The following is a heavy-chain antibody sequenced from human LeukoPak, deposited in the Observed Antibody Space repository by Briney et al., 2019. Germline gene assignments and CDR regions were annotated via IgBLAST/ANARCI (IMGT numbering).Heavy chain of an antibody. Sequence: PGGSLRLSCAASGFTFGNYAMSWVRRAPGKGLDWVSAISGPAFTTYYADSVKGRFTVSRDNSKETLYLQMNSLTAEDTAVYYCAKDRVATIWADAFDIWGQGTMVTVSS. CDR1: GFTFGNYA. J-gene: IGHJ3*02. D-gene: IGHD5-24*01. CDR2: ISGPAFTT. CDR3: AKDRVATIWADAFDI. V-gene: IGHV3-23*01.